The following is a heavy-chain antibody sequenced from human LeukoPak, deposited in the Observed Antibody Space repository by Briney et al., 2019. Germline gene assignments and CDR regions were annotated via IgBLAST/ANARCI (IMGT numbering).Heavy chain of an antibody. CDR2: IYTSGST. J-gene: IGHJ5*02. CDR1: GGSISSGSYY. D-gene: IGHD2-15*01. Sequence: SETLSLTCTVSGGSISSGSYYWSWIRQPAGKGLEWIGRIYTSGSTNYNPSLKSRVTISVDTSKNQFSLKLSSVTAADTAVYYCARETGYCSGGSCYEIIAGFDPWGQGTLVTVSS. CDR3: ARETGYCSGGSCYEIIAGFDP. V-gene: IGHV4-61*02.